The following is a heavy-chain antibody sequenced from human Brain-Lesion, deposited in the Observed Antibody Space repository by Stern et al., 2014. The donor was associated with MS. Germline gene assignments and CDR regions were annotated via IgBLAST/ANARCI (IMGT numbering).Heavy chain of an antibody. D-gene: IGHD3-3*01. CDR3: ARDQRGITIFGVVTDYYYLGMDV. CDR1: GYIFTGYY. CDR2: IHPNTGGT. Sequence: VQLVESGAEVKKPGASVKVSCKTSGYIFTGYYIHWVRQAPGQGLEWMEWIHPNTGGTKYAQKFQGRVTMSRDTSSSTAYVELSSLTSDDTAVYYCARDQRGITIFGVVTDYYYLGMDVWGQGTTVTVSS. V-gene: IGHV1-2*02. J-gene: IGHJ6*02.